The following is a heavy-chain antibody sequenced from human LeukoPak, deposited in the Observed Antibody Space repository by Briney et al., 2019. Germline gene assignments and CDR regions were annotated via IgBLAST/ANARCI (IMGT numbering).Heavy chain of an antibody. D-gene: IGHD6-19*01. J-gene: IGHJ5*02. Sequence: SETLSLTCTVSGGSISSYYWSWIRQPAGKGLEWIGRIYTSGSTNYNPSLKSRVTMSVDTSKNQFSLKLSSVTAADTAVYYCAGGVGYSSGWYRGIPNWFDPWGQGTLVTVSS. CDR3: AGGVGYSSGWYRGIPNWFDP. CDR2: IYTSGST. V-gene: IGHV4-4*07. CDR1: GGSISSYY.